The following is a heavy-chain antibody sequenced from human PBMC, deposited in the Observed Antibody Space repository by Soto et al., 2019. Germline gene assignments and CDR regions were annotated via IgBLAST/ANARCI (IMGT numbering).Heavy chain of an antibody. D-gene: IGHD6-6*01. CDR3: AREGGIAARLPLYYYYGMDV. CDR1: GFTFSSYG. CDR2: ISYDGSNK. J-gene: IGHJ6*02. Sequence: QAGGSLRLSCAASGFTFSSYGMHWVRQAPGKGLEWVAVISYDGSNKYYADSVKGRFTISRDSAKNTLYLQMNSLRAEDTAVYYCAREGGIAARLPLYYYYGMDVWGQGTTVTVSS. V-gene: IGHV3-30*03.